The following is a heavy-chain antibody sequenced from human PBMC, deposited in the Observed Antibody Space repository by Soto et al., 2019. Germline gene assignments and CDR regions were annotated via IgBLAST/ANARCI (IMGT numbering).Heavy chain of an antibody. D-gene: IGHD5-12*01. CDR2: INPNGGAT. V-gene: IGHV1-2*02. CDR3: ARESGGATATLDYYYFYMDV. Sequence: QVQLVQSGAEVKKPGASVKVSCKTSGDSFSAYYLHWVRQAPGQVLEWLGWINPNGGATKYAQKFRGRVAMTRDTSIRTAYLELTRLRSDDTAIYYCARESGGATATLDYYYFYMDVWGKGTTVTVSS. CDR1: GDSFSAYY. J-gene: IGHJ6*03.